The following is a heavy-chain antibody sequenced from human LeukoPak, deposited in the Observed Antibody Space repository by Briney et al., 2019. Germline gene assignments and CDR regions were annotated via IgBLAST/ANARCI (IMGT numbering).Heavy chain of an antibody. V-gene: IGHV4-59*01. CDR2: IYYSGST. CDR1: GGSISSDY. Sequence: PSETLSLTCTVSGGSISSDYWSWIRQPPGKGLEWIGYIYYSGSTNYNPSLKSRVTISVETSKNQFSLKLSSVTAADTALYYCARDPGDGYSVWYFDLWGRGTLVTVSS. J-gene: IGHJ2*01. CDR3: ARDPGDGYSVWYFDL. D-gene: IGHD5-24*01.